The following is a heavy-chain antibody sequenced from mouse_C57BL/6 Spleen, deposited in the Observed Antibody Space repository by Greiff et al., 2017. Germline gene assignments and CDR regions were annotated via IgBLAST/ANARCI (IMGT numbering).Heavy chain of an antibody. J-gene: IGHJ3*01. Sequence: VQLQQPGAELVKPGASVKLSCKASGYSFTSYWMHWVKRRPGQGLEWIGMIHPNSGSTNYNEKFKSKATLTVDKSSSTAYMKLSSLTSEDSAVYYCARGGGSGWFAYWGQGTLVTVSA. V-gene: IGHV1-64*01. D-gene: IGHD3-2*02. CDR1: GYSFTSYW. CDR2: IHPNSGST. CDR3: ARGGGSGWFAY.